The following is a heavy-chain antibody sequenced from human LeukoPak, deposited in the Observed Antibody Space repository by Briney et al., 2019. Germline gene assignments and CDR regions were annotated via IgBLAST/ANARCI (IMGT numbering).Heavy chain of an antibody. CDR3: ARGRLAVAGTLDY. CDR1: GFTFSSYS. J-gene: IGHJ4*02. D-gene: IGHD6-19*01. V-gene: IGHV3-48*04. CDR2: ISSSSSTI. Sequence: PGGSLRLSCAASGFTFSSYSMNWVRQAPGKGLEWVSYISSSSSTIYYADSVKGRFTISRDNAKNSLYLQMNSLRAEDTAVYYCARGRLAVAGTLDYWGQGTLVTVSS.